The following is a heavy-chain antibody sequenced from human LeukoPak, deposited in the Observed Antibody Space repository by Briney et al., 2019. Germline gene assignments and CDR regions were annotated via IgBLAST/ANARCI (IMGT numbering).Heavy chain of an antibody. CDR2: IIPIVGIA. Sequence: ASVKVSCKASGGTFSSYAISWVRQAPGQGLEWMGRIIPIVGIANYAQKFQGRVTITADKSTSTAYMELSSLRSEDTAVYYCATGGSAAGPRGWSATWGQGTLVTVSS. V-gene: IGHV1-69*04. CDR3: ATGGSAAGPRGWSAT. D-gene: IGHD6-13*01. J-gene: IGHJ5*02. CDR1: GGTFSSYA.